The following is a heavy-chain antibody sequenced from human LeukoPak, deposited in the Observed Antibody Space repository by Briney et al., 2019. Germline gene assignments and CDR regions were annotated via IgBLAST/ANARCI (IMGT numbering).Heavy chain of an antibody. D-gene: IGHD3-22*01. V-gene: IGHV1-18*01. J-gene: IGHJ4*02. Sequence: ASVKVSCKASGYTFTSYGISWVRQAPGQGLEWMGWISAYNGNTNYAQKLQGRVTMTTDTSTSTAYMELRSLRSGDTAVYYCAAGNYYDSSGYYHLGYFDYWGQGTLVTVSS. CDR2: ISAYNGNT. CDR1: GYTFTSYG. CDR3: AAGNYYDSSGYYHLGYFDY.